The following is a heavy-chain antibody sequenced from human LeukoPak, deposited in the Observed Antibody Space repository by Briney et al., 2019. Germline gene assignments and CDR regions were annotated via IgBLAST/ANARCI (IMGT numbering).Heavy chain of an antibody. V-gene: IGHV3-30*18. Sequence: GRSLRLSCAASGFTFSSYGMHWVRQAPGKGLEWVAVISYDGSNKYYADSVKGRFTISRDNSKNTLCLQMNSLRAEDTAVYYCANFYSIEYWGQGTLVTVSS. CDR3: ANFYSIEY. D-gene: IGHD4-11*01. J-gene: IGHJ4*02. CDR1: GFTFSSYG. CDR2: ISYDGSNK.